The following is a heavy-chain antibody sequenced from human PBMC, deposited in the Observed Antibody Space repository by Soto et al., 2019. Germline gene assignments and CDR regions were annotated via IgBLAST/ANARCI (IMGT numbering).Heavy chain of an antibody. D-gene: IGHD5-12*01. J-gene: IGHJ4*02. V-gene: IGHV4-59*01. Sequence: SETLSLTCTVSGGSISSYYGSWVRQPPGKGLGWIGYIYYSGSTNYNPSLKSRVTISVDTSKNQFSLKLSSVTAADTAVYYCARDYVEMATIFSYRYFDYWGQGTLVTVSS. CDR3: ARDYVEMATIFSYRYFDY. CDR1: GGSISSYY. CDR2: IYYSGST.